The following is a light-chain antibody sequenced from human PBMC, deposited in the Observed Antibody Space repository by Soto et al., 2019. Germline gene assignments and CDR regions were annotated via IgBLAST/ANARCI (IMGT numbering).Light chain of an antibody. Sequence: QSALTQPASVSGSPGQSITISCTGTSSDIGRYNYVSWYQQHPGKAPRLVISGVNKRPSGISNRFSGSKSGNTASLTISGLQADDEAIYYCASYTSTTTLLVFGGGTQLTVL. J-gene: IGLJ2*01. CDR1: SSDIGRYNY. CDR2: GVN. V-gene: IGLV2-14*01. CDR3: ASYTSTTTLLV.